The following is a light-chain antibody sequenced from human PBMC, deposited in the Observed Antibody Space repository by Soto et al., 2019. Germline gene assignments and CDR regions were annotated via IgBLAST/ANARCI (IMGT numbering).Light chain of an antibody. CDR1: SGSIANNY. CDR2: ENK. CDR3: QSYDADFVI. V-gene: IGLV6-57*04. Sequence: NFMLTQPNSVSESPGKRVTISCTRSSGSIANNYVQWYQQRPGSAPTTVIYENKLRPSGGPGRFSGSTDGSSNSASRTISGLQTEDEADYYCQSYDADFVIFGGGTKVTVL. J-gene: IGLJ2*01.